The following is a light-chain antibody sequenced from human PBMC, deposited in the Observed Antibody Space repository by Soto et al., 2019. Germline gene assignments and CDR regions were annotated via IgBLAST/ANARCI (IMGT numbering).Light chain of an antibody. Sequence: EIVMTQSPATLSVSPGERATLSCRASQSVSTNLAWYQQKSGQAPRLLIHGASNRATGIPDRFSGSGSGTDFTLTISRLEPEDFAVYYCQQYGSSGTFGQGTKVDIK. CDR1: QSVSTN. CDR2: GAS. CDR3: QQYGSSGT. J-gene: IGKJ1*01. V-gene: IGKV3-20*01.